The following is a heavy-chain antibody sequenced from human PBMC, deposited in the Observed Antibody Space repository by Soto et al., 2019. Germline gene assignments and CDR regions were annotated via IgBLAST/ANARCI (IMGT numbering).Heavy chain of an antibody. CDR3: ARGGFRFLEWLAYGMDV. CDR2: ISYDGSNK. CDR1: GFTFSNYA. D-gene: IGHD3-3*01. Sequence: QVQLVESGGGVVQPGRSLRLSCAASGFTFSNYAMHWVRQAPGKGLEWVAIISYDGSNKYYADSVKGRFTISRDNSKNTLYLQMNSLRAEDTAVYYCARGGFRFLEWLAYGMDVWGQGTTVTVSS. V-gene: IGHV3-30-3*01. J-gene: IGHJ6*02.